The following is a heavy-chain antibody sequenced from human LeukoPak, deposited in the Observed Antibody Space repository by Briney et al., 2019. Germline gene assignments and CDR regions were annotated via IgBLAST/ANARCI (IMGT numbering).Heavy chain of an antibody. D-gene: IGHD3-22*01. CDR1: EFTFSYYG. CDR3: AKDHYYYDSSGYRWFDAFDI. CDR2: IRYDESNK. Sequence: GGSLRLSCAASEFTFSYYGMHWVRQAPGKGLEWVAFIRYDESNKYYADSVKGRFTIPRDNSKNTLYLQMNSLRAEDTAVYYCAKDHYYYDSSGYRWFDAFDIWGQGTMVTVSS. J-gene: IGHJ3*02. V-gene: IGHV3-30*02.